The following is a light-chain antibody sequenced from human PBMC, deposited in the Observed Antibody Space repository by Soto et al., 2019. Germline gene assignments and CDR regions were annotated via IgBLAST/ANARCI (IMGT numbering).Light chain of an antibody. V-gene: IGKV3-11*01. CDR1: QSVSSY. CDR3: QQRSNWPWT. CDR2: DAS. J-gene: IGKJ1*01. Sequence: ELVMTQSPATLSVSPGERATLSCRASQSVSSYLAWYQQKPGQAPRLLIYDASNRATGIPARFSGSGSGTDFTLTISSLEPEDFAVYYCQQRSNWPWTFGQGTKVDI.